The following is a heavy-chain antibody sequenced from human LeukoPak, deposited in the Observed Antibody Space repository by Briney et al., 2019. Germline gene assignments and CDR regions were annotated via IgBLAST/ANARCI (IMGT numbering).Heavy chain of an antibody. CDR2: IYDGGST. V-gene: IGHV3-53*01. CDR3: ARDLGTGTTA. D-gene: IGHD1-1*01. Sequence: PGGSLRLSCAASGFTVSSNYMTWVRQAPGKGREWVSVIYDGGSTYYADSVKGRFTISRDNSKNTLYLQMNSLRAEDTAVYSCARDLGTGTTAWGQGTLVTASS. CDR1: GFTVSSNY. J-gene: IGHJ5*02.